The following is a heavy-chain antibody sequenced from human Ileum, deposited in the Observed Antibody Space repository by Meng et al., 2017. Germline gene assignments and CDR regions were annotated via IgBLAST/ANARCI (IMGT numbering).Heavy chain of an antibody. J-gene: IGHJ4*02. V-gene: IGHV1-18*01. CDR1: GYTFTSYG. D-gene: IGHD3-16*02. CDR2: ISAYNGNT. CDR3: ARERGVWGSYRHYYFDY. Sequence: AAAEVKKPGASVRVSGKAPGYTFTSYGISGVRQAPGQGLEWMGWISAYNGNTNYAQKLQGRVTMTTDTSTSTAYMELRSLRSDDTAVYYCARERGVWGSYRHYYFDYWGQGTLVTVSS.